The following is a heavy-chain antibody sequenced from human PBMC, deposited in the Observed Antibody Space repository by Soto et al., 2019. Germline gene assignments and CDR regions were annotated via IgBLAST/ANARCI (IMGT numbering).Heavy chain of an antibody. CDR1: GFAFNDYY. Sequence: QVHLVESGGGLVKPGGSLRLSCAASGFAFNDYYMTWIRQAPGKGLEWVSYISSSGLTIYYADSVKGRFTISRDNAKNSLFLQMNRLRADYTAVYYCARAADGDYRVKGSDYWGQGTLVTVSS. D-gene: IGHD4-17*01. CDR2: ISSSGLTI. CDR3: ARAADGDYRVKGSDY. J-gene: IGHJ4*02. V-gene: IGHV3-11*01.